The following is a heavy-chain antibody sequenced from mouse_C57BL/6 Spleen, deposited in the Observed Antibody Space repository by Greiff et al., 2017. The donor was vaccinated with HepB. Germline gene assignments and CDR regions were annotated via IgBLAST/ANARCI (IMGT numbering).Heavy chain of an antibody. D-gene: IGHD2-4*01. Sequence: VQGVESGPGLVAPSQSLSITCTVSGFSLTSYGVDWVRQSPGKGLEWLGVIWGVGSTNYNSALKSRLSISKDNSKSQVFLKMNSLQTDDTAMYYCASDLGLGAMDYWGQGTSVTVSS. CDR3: ASDLGLGAMDY. CDR1: GFSLTSYG. CDR2: IWGVGST. J-gene: IGHJ4*01. V-gene: IGHV2-6*01.